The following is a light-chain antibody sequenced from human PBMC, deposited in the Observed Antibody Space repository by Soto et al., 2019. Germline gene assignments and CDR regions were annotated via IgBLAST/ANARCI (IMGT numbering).Light chain of an antibody. CDR2: DVN. CDR1: TSDVGGYNY. Sequence: QSALTQPRSVSGSPGQSVTISCTGTTSDVGGYNYVSWYQQHPGKAPKLIIYDVNKRPSGVPDRFSGSKSGNTASLTISGLEAEDEADYYCCSYAGSYSIFGGGTKLTVL. CDR3: CSYAGSYSI. J-gene: IGLJ2*01. V-gene: IGLV2-11*01.